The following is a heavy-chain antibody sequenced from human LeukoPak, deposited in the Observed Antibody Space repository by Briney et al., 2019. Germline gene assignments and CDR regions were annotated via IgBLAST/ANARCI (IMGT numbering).Heavy chain of an antibody. CDR2: ISSSSSTM. V-gene: IGHV3-48*02. CDR3: ARAILPDGSGSCYFDY. D-gene: IGHD3-10*01. Sequence: PGGSLRLSCAASGFTFSSYSMNWVRQAPGKGLEWVSYISSSSSTMYYADSVKGRFTISRDNAKNSLYLQTNSLRDEDTAVYYCARAILPDGSGSCYFDYWGQGTLVTVSS. J-gene: IGHJ4*02. CDR1: GFTFSSYS.